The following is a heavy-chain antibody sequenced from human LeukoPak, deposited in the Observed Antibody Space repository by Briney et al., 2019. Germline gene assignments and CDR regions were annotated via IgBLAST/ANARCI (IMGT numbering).Heavy chain of an antibody. J-gene: IGHJ3*02. CDR3: ARGVRTVTTSPDAFDI. V-gene: IGHV6-1*01. Sequence: QTLSLTCAISGDSVSSNSAAWNWIRQSPSRGLEWLGRTYYRSKWYNDYAVSVKSRITINPDTSKNQFSLKLSSVTAADTAVYYCARGVRTVTTSPDAFDIWGQGTMVTVSS. CDR1: GDSVSSNSAA. CDR2: TYYRSKWYN. D-gene: IGHD4-17*01.